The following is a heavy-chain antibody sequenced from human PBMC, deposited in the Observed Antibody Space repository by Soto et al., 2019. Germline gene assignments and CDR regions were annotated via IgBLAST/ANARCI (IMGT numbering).Heavy chain of an antibody. CDR3: ARDGDGSGSYYNVGVDY. D-gene: IGHD3-10*01. CDR1: GFTFSSYG. J-gene: IGHJ4*02. CDR2: IWYDGSNK. Sequence: ESGGGVVQPGRSLRLSCAASGFTFSSYGMHWVRQAPGKGLEWVAVIWYDGSNKYYADSVKGRFTISRDNSKNTLYLQMNSLRAEDTAVYYCARDGDGSGSYYNVGVDYWGQGTLVTVSS. V-gene: IGHV3-33*01.